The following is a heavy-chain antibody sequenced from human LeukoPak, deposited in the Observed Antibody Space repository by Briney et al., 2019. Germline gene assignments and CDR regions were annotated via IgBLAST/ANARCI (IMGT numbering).Heavy chain of an antibody. V-gene: IGHV3-23*01. CDR1: GFTFNNYA. Sequence: GGSLRLSCAASGFTFNNYAMGWVRQTPGKGLEWISGITGNGRSTYYADSVKGRFTISRDNSKNTLYLQVNRLRAEDTAAYFCAKSGTMGPTRFDWYFDLWGRGTQVIVSS. D-gene: IGHD1-26*01. CDR3: AKSGTMGPTRFDWYFDL. CDR2: ITGNGRST. J-gene: IGHJ2*01.